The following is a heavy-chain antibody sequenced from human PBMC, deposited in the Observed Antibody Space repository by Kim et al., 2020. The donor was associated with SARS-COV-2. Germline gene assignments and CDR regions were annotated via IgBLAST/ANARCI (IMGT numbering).Heavy chain of an antibody. Sequence: SVKVSCKASGGTFSSYAISWVRQAPGQGLEWMGGIIPIFGTADYAQKFQGRVTITADESTSTAYMELSSLRSEDTAVYYCARAGGPIAAAGSGFDYWGQGTLVTVSS. CDR3: ARAGGPIAAAGSGFDY. CDR2: IIPIFGTA. J-gene: IGHJ4*02. D-gene: IGHD6-13*01. V-gene: IGHV1-69*13. CDR1: GGTFSSYA.